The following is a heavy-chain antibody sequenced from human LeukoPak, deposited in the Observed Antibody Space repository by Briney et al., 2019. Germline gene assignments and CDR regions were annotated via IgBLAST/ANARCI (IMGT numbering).Heavy chain of an antibody. J-gene: IGHJ5*02. Sequence: ASVKVSCKASGYTFSRYGINWMRQAPGQGLEWMGWISGYNEKTNYAQKFQGRVTMTTDTSTSTAYMELRRLRSDDTAVYYCARDPGSFLSGSGWLNWFEPWGQGTLLTVSS. CDR3: ARDPGSFLSGSGWLNWFEP. D-gene: IGHD6-19*01. CDR1: GYTFSRYG. CDR2: ISGYNEKT. V-gene: IGHV1-18*01.